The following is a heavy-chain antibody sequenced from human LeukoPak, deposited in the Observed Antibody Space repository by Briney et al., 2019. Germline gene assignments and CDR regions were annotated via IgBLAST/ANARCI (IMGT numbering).Heavy chain of an antibody. V-gene: IGHV1-69*04. D-gene: IGHD4-23*01. CDR2: IIPILGIA. CDR1: VDTFCIYA. Sequence: ASVKVSSKPSVDTFCIYAISWGRQTPEQGLEWMGRIIPILGIANYAQKFQGRVTITAHKSTSAAYMELSSLRSEDMAVYYCARVLTQTGLFDRWGQGTLVTVS. CDR3: ARVLTQTGLFDR. J-gene: IGHJ5*02.